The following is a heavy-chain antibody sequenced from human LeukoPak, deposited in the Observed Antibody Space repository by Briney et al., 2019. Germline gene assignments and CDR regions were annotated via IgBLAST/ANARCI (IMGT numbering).Heavy chain of an antibody. CDR2: ISSSGTTI. V-gene: IGHV3-11*04. CDR1: GFTFSEYY. CDR3: ARDGVWSYGSGSSFLLGYYMDV. J-gene: IGHJ6*03. Sequence: GGSLRLSCAASGFTFSEYYMSWIRQAPGKGLEWVSDISSSGTTIFYADSVKGRFTISRDNAKNSLYLQMNDLRAEDTAVYYCARDGVWSYGSGSSFLLGYYMDVWGKGTTVTVSS. D-gene: IGHD3-10*01.